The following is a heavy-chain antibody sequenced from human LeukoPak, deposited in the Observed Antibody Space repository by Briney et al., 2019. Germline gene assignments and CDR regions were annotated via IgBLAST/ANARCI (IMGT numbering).Heavy chain of an antibody. V-gene: IGHV3-30*01. CDR1: GFTFSSYA. Sequence: GRSLRLSCAASGFTFSSYAMHWVRQAPGKGLEWVAVISYDGSNKYYADSVKGRFTISRDNSKNTLYLQMNSLRAEDTAVYYCARNPAYCGGDCYEYYYYYMDVWGKGTTVTVSS. CDR3: ARNPAYCGGDCYEYYYYYMDV. CDR2: ISYDGSNK. D-gene: IGHD2-21*02. J-gene: IGHJ6*03.